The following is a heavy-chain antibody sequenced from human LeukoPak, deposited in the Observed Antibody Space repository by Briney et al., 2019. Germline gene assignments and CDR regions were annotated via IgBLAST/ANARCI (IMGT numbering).Heavy chain of an antibody. Sequence: GGSLRLSCAASGFTFSNYAMRWVRQAPGKGLEWVSGISGSGDSTYYADSVKGRFTISRDNSKNTLYLQMNSLRAEDTAVYYCARDGGGNHDYWGQGTLVTVSS. V-gene: IGHV3-23*01. J-gene: IGHJ4*02. D-gene: IGHD1-14*01. CDR1: GFTFSNYA. CDR2: ISGSGDST. CDR3: ARDGGGNHDY.